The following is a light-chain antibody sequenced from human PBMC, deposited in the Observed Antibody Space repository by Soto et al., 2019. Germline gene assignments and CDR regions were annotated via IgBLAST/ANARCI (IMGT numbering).Light chain of an antibody. CDR1: SSDVGGYNY. CDR2: EVS. Sequence: QSVLTQPASVSGSPGQSITISCTGTSSDVGGYNYVAWYQQHPGKAPKLMIYEVSNQPSGVSNRFSGSKSGNTASLTISGLQAEDEADYYCSSYTSSSTLYVFGTGTKV. J-gene: IGLJ1*01. CDR3: SSYTSSSTLYV. V-gene: IGLV2-14*01.